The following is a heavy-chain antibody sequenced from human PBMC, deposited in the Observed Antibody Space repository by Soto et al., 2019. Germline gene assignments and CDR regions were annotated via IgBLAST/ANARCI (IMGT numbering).Heavy chain of an antibody. D-gene: IGHD2-2*01. V-gene: IGHV4-30-2*01. J-gene: IGHJ4*02. CDR2: IYHSGST. Sequence: PSETLSLTCAVSGGSISSGGYSWSWIRQPPGKGLEWIGYIYHSGSTYYNPSLKSRVTISVDRSKNQFSLKLSSVTAVDTAVYYCAREVVPAASFDYWGQGTLVTVSS. CDR3: AREVVPAASFDY. CDR1: GGSISSGGYS.